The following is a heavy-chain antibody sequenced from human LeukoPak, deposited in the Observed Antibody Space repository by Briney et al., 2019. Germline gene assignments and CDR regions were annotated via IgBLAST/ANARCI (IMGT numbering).Heavy chain of an antibody. Sequence: SVEVSCKASGGTFSSYAISWVRQAPGQGLEWMGGIIPIFGTANYAQKFQGRVTITTDESTSTAYMELSSLRSEDTAVYYCARGIVWSGFSWFDPWGQGTLVTVSS. J-gene: IGHJ5*02. CDR2: IIPIFGTA. D-gene: IGHD3-3*01. V-gene: IGHV1-69*05. CDR3: ARGIVWSGFSWFDP. CDR1: GGTFSSYA.